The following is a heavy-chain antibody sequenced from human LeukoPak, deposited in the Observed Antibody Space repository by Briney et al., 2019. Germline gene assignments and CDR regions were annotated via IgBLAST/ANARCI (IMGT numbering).Heavy chain of an antibody. V-gene: IGHV1-2*02. D-gene: IGHD5-18*01. J-gene: IGHJ4*02. Sequence: ASVKVSCKASGYTFSGYYMHWVRQAPGQGLEWMGWINPNSGGTKYAQKFQGRVTMTRDTSISTASMELSRLRFDDTAVYYCARTGGYSYGYPADYWGQGTLVTVSS. CDR2: INPNSGGT. CDR1: GYTFSGYY. CDR3: ARTGGYSYGYPADY.